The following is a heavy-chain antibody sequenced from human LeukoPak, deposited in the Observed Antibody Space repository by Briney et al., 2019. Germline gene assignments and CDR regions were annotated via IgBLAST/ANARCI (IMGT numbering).Heavy chain of an antibody. V-gene: IGHV1-2*02. D-gene: IGHD3-9*01. CDR3: ARDLVHHRLLATGYNWFDP. Sequence: ASVKVSCKASGYTFTGYYMHWVRQAPGQGLEWMGWINPNSGGTNYAQKFQGRATMTRDTSISTAYMELSRLRSDDTAVYYCARDLVHHRLLATGYNWFDPWGQGTLVTVSS. CDR2: INPNSGGT. J-gene: IGHJ5*02. CDR1: GYTFTGYY.